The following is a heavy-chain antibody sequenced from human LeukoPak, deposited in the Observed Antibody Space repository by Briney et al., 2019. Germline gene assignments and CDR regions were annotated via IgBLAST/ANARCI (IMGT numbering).Heavy chain of an antibody. J-gene: IGHJ4*02. CDR2: IYPGDSDT. D-gene: IGHD2-21*02. CDR1: GYSFTSYW. V-gene: IGHV5-51*01. CDR3: ARVGYCGGDCYSPKTFDY. Sequence: GESLKISCKGSGYSFTSYWISWVRQMPGKGLEWMGIIYPGDSDTRYSPSFQGQVTISADKSISTAYLQWSSLKASDTAMYYCARVGYCGGDCYSPKTFDYWGQGTLVTVSS.